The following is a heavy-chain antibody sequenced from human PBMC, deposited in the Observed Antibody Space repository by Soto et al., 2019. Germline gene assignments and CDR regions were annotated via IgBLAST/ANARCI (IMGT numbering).Heavy chain of an antibody. CDR2: IWYGGINR. D-gene: IGHD6-13*01. V-gene: IGHV3-33*01. J-gene: IGHJ4*02. CDR1: GFPFSRYG. Sequence: PGGSLRLSCAASGFPFSRYGMDWVRQAPGKGLEWVAVIWYGGINRYYAESVKGRFTISRDNSNNTLFLQMDSLRAEDTAVYYCARDIAAAGTIQKPFDVWGRGTQVTVSS. CDR3: ARDIAAAGTIQKPFDV.